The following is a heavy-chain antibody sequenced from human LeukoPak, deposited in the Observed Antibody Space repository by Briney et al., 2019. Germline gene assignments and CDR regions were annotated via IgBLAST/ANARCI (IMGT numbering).Heavy chain of an antibody. CDR1: GGSISSYY. D-gene: IGHD6-19*01. Sequence: SETLSLTCTVSGGSISSYYWSWIRQPPGKGLEWIRYIYYSGSTNYNPSLKSRVTISVDTSKNQFSLKLSSVTAADTAVYYCARLERYSSGWYGSNWFDPWGQGTLVTVSS. CDR3: ARLERYSSGWYGSNWFDP. CDR2: IYYSGST. V-gene: IGHV4-59*01. J-gene: IGHJ5*02.